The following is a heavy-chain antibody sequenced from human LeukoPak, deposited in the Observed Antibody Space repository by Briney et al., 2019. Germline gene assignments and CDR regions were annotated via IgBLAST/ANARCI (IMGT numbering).Heavy chain of an antibody. Sequence: GGSLRLSCVASGFTFSSYSMNWVRQAPGKGLEWVSYITGSTSTIYYADSVKGRFTISRDNAKNSLYLQMNSLRDEDTAVYYCARSIPYGTTWYGRSDYWGQGTLLTVSS. D-gene: IGHD6-13*01. CDR1: GFTFSSYS. V-gene: IGHV3-48*02. J-gene: IGHJ4*02. CDR2: ITGSTSTI. CDR3: ARSIPYGTTWYGRSDY.